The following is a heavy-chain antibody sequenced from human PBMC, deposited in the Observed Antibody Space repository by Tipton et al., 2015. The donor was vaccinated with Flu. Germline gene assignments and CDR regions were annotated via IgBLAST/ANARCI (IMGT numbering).Heavy chain of an antibody. D-gene: IGHD1-26*01. Sequence: SLRLSCAASGFPFSSYAMSWVRQAPGKGLEWVSAISDSGGSTYYADSVKGRFTISRDNSKDMLYLQMNSLRAEDTAVFYCAKSGGFDSWNQGALVIVSS. CDR1: GFPFSSYA. CDR2: ISDSGGST. J-gene: IGHJ4*02. CDR3: AKSGGFDS. V-gene: IGHV3-23*01.